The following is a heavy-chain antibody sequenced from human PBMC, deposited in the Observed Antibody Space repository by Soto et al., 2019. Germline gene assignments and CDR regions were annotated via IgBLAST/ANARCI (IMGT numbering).Heavy chain of an antibody. Sequence: SETLSLTCAVYGGSFSGYYWSWIRQPPGKGLEWIGEINHSGSTNYNPSLKSRVTISVDTSKNQFSLKPSSVTAAYTAVYYCARGGWSTADPFDYWGQGTLVTVSA. J-gene: IGHJ4*02. CDR1: GGSFSGYY. D-gene: IGHD6-6*01. CDR3: ARGGWSTADPFDY. V-gene: IGHV4-34*01. CDR2: INHSGST.